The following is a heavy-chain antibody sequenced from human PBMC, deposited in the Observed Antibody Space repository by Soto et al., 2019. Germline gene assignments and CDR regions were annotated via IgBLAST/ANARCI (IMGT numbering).Heavy chain of an antibody. Sequence: SETLSLTCTVSGGSIDSGDYYWSWIRQPPGKGLEWIGYVYYSGTTNYNPFLKSRVTLSLDKSKNQFSLKLTSVTAADTAVYYCARRGSSGTPVDYWGQGTLVTVSS. D-gene: IGHD1-26*01. V-gene: IGHV4-61*05. J-gene: IGHJ4*02. CDR2: VYYSGTT. CDR1: GGSIDSGDYY. CDR3: ARRGSSGTPVDY.